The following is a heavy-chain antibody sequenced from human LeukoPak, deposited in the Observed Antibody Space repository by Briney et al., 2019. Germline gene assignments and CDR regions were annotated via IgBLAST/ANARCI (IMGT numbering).Heavy chain of an antibody. CDR2: MNSDGSHI. V-gene: IGHV3-48*02. D-gene: IGHD3-10*01. CDR3: ARGSFGVFDY. CDR1: GFTFTDYS. Sequence: GGSLRLSCAASGFTFTDYSMNWVRQAPGRGLEWVSSMNSDGSHIYHAGSVEGRFTISRDNARNSLYLQMNGLRDEDTAVYYCARGSFGVFDYWGQGILVTVSS. J-gene: IGHJ4*02.